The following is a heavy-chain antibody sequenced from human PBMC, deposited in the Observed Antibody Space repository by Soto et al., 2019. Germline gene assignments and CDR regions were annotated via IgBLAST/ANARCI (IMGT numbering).Heavy chain of an antibody. J-gene: IGHJ4*02. Sequence: WTWLRQSPGRGLEWIGYINYIGSTNYNPSLRSRVTISVDPSTAQFSLRLSSVTAADTAIYYCARTTYDSGSGRSDYWGQGVLVTVSS. V-gene: IGHV4-59*01. CDR2: INYIGST. CDR3: ARTTYDSGSGRSDY. D-gene: IGHD3-10*01.